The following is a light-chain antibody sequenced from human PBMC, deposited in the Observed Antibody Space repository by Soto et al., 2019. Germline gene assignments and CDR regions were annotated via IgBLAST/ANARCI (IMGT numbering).Light chain of an antibody. Sequence: EIVLTQSPGTLSLSPGERATLSCRASQSVSNNYLAWYRQKPGQAPRLLIYAASSRATGIPDRFSGSESGTDFTLTINRLEPQDFVLYYCQQYGSSPWTFGQGTKVEIK. V-gene: IGKV3-20*01. CDR3: QQYGSSPWT. CDR1: QSVSNNY. CDR2: AAS. J-gene: IGKJ1*01.